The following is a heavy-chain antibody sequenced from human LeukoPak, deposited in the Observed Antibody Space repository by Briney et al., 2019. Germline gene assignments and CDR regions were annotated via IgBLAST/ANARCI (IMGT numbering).Heavy chain of an antibody. CDR1: GFPFSSYW. CDR3: TRVGYIDEGIDY. CDR2: IKQDGSKK. J-gene: IGHJ4*02. D-gene: IGHD5-24*01. Sequence: GGSLRLSCVASGFPFSSYWMTWVRQAPGKGLEWVANIKQDGSKKSYFDSVKGRFTISRDNAKNSLYLQMNSLRAEDTAIYYCTRVGYIDEGIDYWGQGTLVTVSS. V-gene: IGHV3-7*04.